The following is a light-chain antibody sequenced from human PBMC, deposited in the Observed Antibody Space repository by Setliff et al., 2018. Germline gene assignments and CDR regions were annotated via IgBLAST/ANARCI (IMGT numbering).Light chain of an antibody. J-gene: IGKJ4*01. CDR3: QQYKNWPPLT. Sequence: EVVMTQSPAILSASPGERVTLSCTASQDIENYLVWYQQKPGQAPRLLIVAASTRITGVPGRFSASGSGTEFTLTISSLQSEDGASYYCQQYKNWPPLTFGGGTKV. CDR2: AAS. CDR1: QDIENY. V-gene: IGKV3-15*01.